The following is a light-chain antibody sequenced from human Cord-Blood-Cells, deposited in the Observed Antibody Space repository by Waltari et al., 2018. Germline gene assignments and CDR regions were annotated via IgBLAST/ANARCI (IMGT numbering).Light chain of an antibody. Sequence: DIVMTQSPDSLAVSLGERATINCKSSQSVLYSSNNENYLAWYQQKPGQPPKLLIYWASTRESGVPDRCSGSGSGTDFTLTISSLQAEDVAVYYCQQYYSTPWTFGQGTKVEFK. J-gene: IGKJ1*01. CDR2: WAS. CDR1: QSVLYSSNNENY. CDR3: QQYYSTPWT. V-gene: IGKV4-1*01.